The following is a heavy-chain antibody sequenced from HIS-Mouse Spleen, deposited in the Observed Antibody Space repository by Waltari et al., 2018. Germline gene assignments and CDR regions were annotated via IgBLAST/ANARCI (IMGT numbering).Heavy chain of an antibody. CDR2: IYDSGTN. D-gene: IGHD6-13*01. V-gene: IGHV4-39*07. CDR3: AREIPYSSSWYDWYFDL. Sequence: QLQLQESGPGLVKPSETLSLTCTVSGGSLSSSSYYWGWIRQPQGKGREWIGGIYDSGTNSCKPSVKSRVTISVDTSKNQFSLKLSSVTAADTAVYYCAREIPYSSSWYDWYFDLWGRGTLVTVSS. J-gene: IGHJ2*01. CDR1: GGSLSSSSYY.